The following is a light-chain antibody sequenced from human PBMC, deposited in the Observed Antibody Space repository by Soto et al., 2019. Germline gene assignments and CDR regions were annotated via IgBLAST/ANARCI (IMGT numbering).Light chain of an antibody. CDR2: GNS. CDR1: SSNIGAGYD. V-gene: IGLV1-40*01. Sequence: QSVLTQPPSVSGAPGQRVTISCTGSSSNIGAGYDVHWYQQLPGTAPKLLIYGNSNRPSGVPDRFSGSKSGTSASLAITGLQAEDAADYYRQSYDSSLSGYVFGTGTQLTVL. CDR3: QSYDSSLSGYV. J-gene: IGLJ1*01.